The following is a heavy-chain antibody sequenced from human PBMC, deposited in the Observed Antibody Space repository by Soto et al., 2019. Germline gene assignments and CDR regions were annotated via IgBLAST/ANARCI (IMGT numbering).Heavy chain of an antibody. V-gene: IGHV1-18*01. J-gene: IGHJ4*02. Sequence: GASVKVSCKPSGYTFINYGITWVRQAPGQGLEWMGWISGYDGNTNYAPKLQGRVTMTRDTSTSTVYMELRSLRSDETAVYYCARDRGRSCSGGTCPFDYWGQGTLVTVSS. D-gene: IGHD2-15*01. CDR3: ARDRGRSCSGGTCPFDY. CDR2: ISGYDGNT. CDR1: GYTFINYG.